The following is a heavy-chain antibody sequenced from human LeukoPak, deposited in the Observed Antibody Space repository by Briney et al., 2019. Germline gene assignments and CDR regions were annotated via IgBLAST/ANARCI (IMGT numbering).Heavy chain of an antibody. D-gene: IGHD1-1*01. V-gene: IGHV3-7*01. J-gene: IGHJ4*02. CDR3: ARDRGPNCLDY. Sequence: GGSLRLSCAAFGLTFGSSWMTWVRQTPDKGLEWVASIKQDGSAEYYVDSVRGRFTISRDNAKNSVYLQMNSLRAEDTAVYYCARDRGPNCLDYWGQGTLVTVSS. CDR1: GLTFGSSW. CDR2: IKQDGSAE.